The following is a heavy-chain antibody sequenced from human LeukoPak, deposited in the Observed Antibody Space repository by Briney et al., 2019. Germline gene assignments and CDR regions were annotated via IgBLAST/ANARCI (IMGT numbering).Heavy chain of an antibody. Sequence: SETLSLTCTVSGGSISSYYWSWIRQPPGKGLGWIGYIYTSGSTNYNPSLKSRVTISVDTSKNQFSLKLSSVTAADTAVYYCARHRRSSGWYYFDYWGQGTLVTVSS. J-gene: IGHJ4*02. CDR2: IYTSGST. CDR3: ARHRRSSGWYYFDY. D-gene: IGHD6-19*01. V-gene: IGHV4-4*09. CDR1: GGSISSYY.